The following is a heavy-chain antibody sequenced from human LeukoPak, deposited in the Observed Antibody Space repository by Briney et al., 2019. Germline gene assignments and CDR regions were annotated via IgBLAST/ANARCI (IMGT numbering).Heavy chain of an antibody. CDR2: INPNSGGT. J-gene: IGHJ4*02. CDR3: ARSVSGEWVVPAAMLSYFDY. V-gene: IGHV1-2*02. D-gene: IGHD2-2*01. Sequence: GASVKVSCKASGYTFTGYYMHWVRQAPGQGLEWMGWINPNSGGTNYAQKFQGRGTMTRDTSISTAYMELSRLRSDDTAVYYCARSVSGEWVVPAAMLSYFDYWGQGTLVTVSS. CDR1: GYTFTGYY.